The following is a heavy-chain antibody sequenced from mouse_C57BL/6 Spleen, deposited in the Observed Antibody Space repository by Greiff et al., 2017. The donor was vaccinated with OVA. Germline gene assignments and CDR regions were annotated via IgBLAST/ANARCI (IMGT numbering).Heavy chain of an antibody. CDR2: INPNYGTT. Sequence: VQLKESGPELVKPGASVKISCKASGYSFTDYNMNWVKQSNGKSLEWIGVINPNYGTTSYNQKFKGKATLTVDQSSSTAYMQLNSLTSEDSAVYYCASPYDYDEGYYAMDYWGQGTSVTVSS. J-gene: IGHJ4*01. CDR1: GYSFTDYN. V-gene: IGHV1-39*01. CDR3: ASPYDYDEGYYAMDY. D-gene: IGHD2-4*01.